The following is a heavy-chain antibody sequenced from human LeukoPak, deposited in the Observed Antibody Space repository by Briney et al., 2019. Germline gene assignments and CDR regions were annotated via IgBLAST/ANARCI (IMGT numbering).Heavy chain of an antibody. CDR2: ISGSGGST. CDR3: AKAPYSSSWYRPPYFDY. CDR1: GFTFSSHA. J-gene: IGHJ4*02. D-gene: IGHD6-13*01. V-gene: IGHV3-23*01. Sequence: PGGSLRLSCAASGFTFSSHAMSWVRQAPGKGLEWVSAISGSGGSTYYADSVKGRFTISRDNSKNTLYLQMNSLRAEDTAVYYCAKAPYSSSWYRPPYFDYWGQGTLVTVSS.